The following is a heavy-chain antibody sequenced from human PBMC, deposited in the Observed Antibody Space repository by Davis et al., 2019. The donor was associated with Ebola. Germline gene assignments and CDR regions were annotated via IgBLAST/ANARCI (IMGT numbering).Heavy chain of an antibody. CDR3: ARDLSGGNNWCDP. CDR1: GGSISSYY. D-gene: IGHD2-15*01. V-gene: IGHV4-59*01. Sequence: PSETLSLTCTVSGGSISSYYWSWIRQPPGKGLEWIGYIYYSGSTNYNPSLKSRVTISVDTSKNQFSLKLSSVTAADTAVYYCARDLSGGNNWCDPWGQGTLVTVSS. CDR2: IYYSGST. J-gene: IGHJ5*02.